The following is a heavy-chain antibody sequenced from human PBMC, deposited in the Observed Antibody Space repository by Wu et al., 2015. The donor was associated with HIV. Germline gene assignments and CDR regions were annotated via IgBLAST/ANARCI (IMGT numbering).Heavy chain of an antibody. D-gene: IGHD3-22*01. V-gene: IGHV1-69*11. CDR1: DYTFITYG. J-gene: IGHJ6*03. CDR2: ISPLLGTP. Sequence: QVYLVQSGGEVKKPGASVKVSCKASDYTFITYGLSWVRQAPGQGLEWMGWISPLLGTPNYAQNFQGRLTITADESTSTAYMELSSLRSEDTAVYYCARGGYYDSSGYYFYYYYMDVWGRGTTVIVSS. CDR3: ARGGYYDSSGYYFYYYYMDV.